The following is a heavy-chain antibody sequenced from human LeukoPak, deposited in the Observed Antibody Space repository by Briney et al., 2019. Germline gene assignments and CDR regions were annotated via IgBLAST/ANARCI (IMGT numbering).Heavy chain of an antibody. V-gene: IGHV3-30*02. CDR1: GFTFSSYG. CDR3: VKGRGDGYKYPLLFDY. J-gene: IGHJ4*02. CDR2: IRYDGSNK. Sequence: PGGSLRLSCAASGFTFSSYGMHWVRQAPGKGLEWVAFIRYDGSNKYYADSVKGRFTISRDNSKNTLYLQMNSLRADDTARYYCVKGRGDGYKYPLLFDYWGQGALVTVSS. D-gene: IGHD5-24*01.